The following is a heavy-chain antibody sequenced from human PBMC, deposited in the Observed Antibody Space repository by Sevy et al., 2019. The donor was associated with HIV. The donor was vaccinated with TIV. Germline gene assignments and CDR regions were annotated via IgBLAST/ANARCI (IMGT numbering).Heavy chain of an antibody. CDR2: IWYDGNNQ. V-gene: IGHV3-33*01. Sequence: GGSLRLSCAASGFTFSSYGMHWVRQAPGKGLERVAVIWYDGNNQYYADSVKGRFTISRDNSKNTLYLQMNSLRPEDTAVYYCARDQHHVGWPLDYWGQGTLVTVSS. D-gene: IGHD6-13*01. J-gene: IGHJ4*02. CDR3: ARDQHHVGWPLDY. CDR1: GFTFSSYG.